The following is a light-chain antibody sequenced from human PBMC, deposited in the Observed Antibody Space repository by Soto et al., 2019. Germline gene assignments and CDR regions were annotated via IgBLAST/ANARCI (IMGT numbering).Light chain of an antibody. Sequence: IVLTQSPVTLSLSPGERATLSCRARQNISRYLIWYQQKPGQAPRLLMYDVSNMATGIPARFSGSGSGTDFTLTISSLEPEDLAVYYCQQRSNWPRTFGQGTKVEIK. V-gene: IGKV3-11*01. CDR1: QNISRY. CDR3: QQRSNWPRT. CDR2: DVS. J-gene: IGKJ1*01.